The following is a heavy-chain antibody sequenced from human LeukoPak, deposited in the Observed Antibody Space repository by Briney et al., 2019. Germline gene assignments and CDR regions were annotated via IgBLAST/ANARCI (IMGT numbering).Heavy chain of an antibody. V-gene: IGHV1-18*01. CDR3: AREEIAADYSSKDSGRAQYYYLDV. Sequence: GGSVTVSCRASGYTFTSYGIHWVRQAPGQGLEWVGWISAYNGNTDYAQKLQGRITLTTDASTSTAFMALGSLRAYERAVYFCAREEIAADYSSKDSGRAQYYYLDVWGKGTAVTVS. J-gene: IGHJ6*03. CDR1: GYTFTSYG. CDR2: ISAYNGNT. D-gene: IGHD4-11*01.